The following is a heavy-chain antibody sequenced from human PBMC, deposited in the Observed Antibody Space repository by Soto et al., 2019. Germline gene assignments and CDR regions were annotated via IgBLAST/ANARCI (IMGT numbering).Heavy chain of an antibody. CDR1: GFTFSNYG. J-gene: IGHJ4*02. CDR3: AKDNLTTTVTTVGY. CDR2: ISYHGSDK. D-gene: IGHD4-17*01. V-gene: IGHV3-30*18. Sequence: QVQLVESGGGVVQPGRSLRLSCAASGFTFSNYGMHWVRQAPGKGLEWVAVISYHGSDKYYADSVKGRLTISRDNSKNTLYLQMDSMRVEDTAVYYCAKDNLTTTVTTVGYGGQGTLVTVSS.